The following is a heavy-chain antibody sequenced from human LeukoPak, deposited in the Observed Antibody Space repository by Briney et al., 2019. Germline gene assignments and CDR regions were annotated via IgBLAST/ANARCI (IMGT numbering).Heavy chain of an antibody. CDR1: GFTFSSYS. CDR2: ISSSSSYI. Sequence: GGSLRLSCAASGFTFSSYSMNWVRQAPGKGLEWVSSISSSSSYIYYADSVKGRFTISRDNAKNSLYLQMNSLRAEDTTVYYCARDWGATEQDYWGQGTLVTVSS. V-gene: IGHV3-21*01. D-gene: IGHD3-16*01. CDR3: ARDWGATEQDY. J-gene: IGHJ4*02.